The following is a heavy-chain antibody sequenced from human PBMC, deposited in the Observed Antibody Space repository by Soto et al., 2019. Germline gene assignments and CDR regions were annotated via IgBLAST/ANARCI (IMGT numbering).Heavy chain of an antibody. CDR3: AIGRRKTSGRNTWFVP. CDR2: ISDTGGGT. CDR1: GVTFSTYA. V-gene: IGHV3-23*01. Sequence: PGGSLRLSCAASGVTFSTYAMAWVRQAPGKGLEWVSTISDTGGGTFYAGSVKGRFTISRDNSNNTLYLQMQRLRAEDTAIYFCAIGRRKTSGRNTWFVPWGRGTLVTVSS. J-gene: IGHJ5*02. D-gene: IGHD2-15*01.